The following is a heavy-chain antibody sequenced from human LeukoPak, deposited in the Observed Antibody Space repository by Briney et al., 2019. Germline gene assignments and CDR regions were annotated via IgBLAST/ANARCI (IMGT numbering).Heavy chain of an antibody. CDR2: ISSSSSTI. CDR1: GFTFSSHS. J-gene: IGHJ5*02. CDR3: ARDSLHTSSGWFGP. D-gene: IGHD6-19*01. V-gene: IGHV3-48*01. Sequence: GGSLRLSCAASGFTFSSHSMNWVRQAPGKGLEWVSYISSSSSTIYYADSVKGRFTISRDNAKNSLYLQMNSLRAEDTAVYYCARDSLHTSSGWFGPWGQGTLITVSS.